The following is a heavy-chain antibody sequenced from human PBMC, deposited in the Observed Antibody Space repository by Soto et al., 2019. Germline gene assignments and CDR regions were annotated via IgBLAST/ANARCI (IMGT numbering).Heavy chain of an antibody. Sequence: ASVKVSCKASGGTFSSYAISWVRQAPGQGLEWMGGIIPIFGTANYAQKFQGRVTITADESTSTAYMELSSLRSEDTAVYYCARGSVAYCGGDCPNLFDYWGQGTLVTVSS. CDR1: GGTFSSYA. J-gene: IGHJ4*02. V-gene: IGHV1-69*13. CDR2: IIPIFGTA. D-gene: IGHD2-21*02. CDR3: ARGSVAYCGGDCPNLFDY.